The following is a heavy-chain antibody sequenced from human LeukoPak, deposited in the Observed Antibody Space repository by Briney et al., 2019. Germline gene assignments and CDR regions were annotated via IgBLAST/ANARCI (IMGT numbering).Heavy chain of an antibody. Sequence: ASVKVSCKASGYTFTSYDINWVRQATGQGLEWMGWMNPNSGNTGYAQKFQGRVTMTRNTSISTAYMELSSLRSEDTAVYYRARGPNYDFWSGYAIDYWGQGTLVTVSS. CDR2: MNPNSGNT. V-gene: IGHV1-8*01. D-gene: IGHD3-3*01. J-gene: IGHJ4*02. CDR1: GYTFTSYD. CDR3: ARGPNYDFWSGYAIDY.